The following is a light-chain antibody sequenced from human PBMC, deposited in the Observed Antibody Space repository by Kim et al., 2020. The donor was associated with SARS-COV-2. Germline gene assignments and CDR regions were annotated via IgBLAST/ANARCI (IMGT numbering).Light chain of an antibody. CDR3: QHYIDYPWT. CDR2: KAS. Sequence: DIQMTQSPSTLSASVGDRVTITCRASQNIGSWLAWYQQRPGKAPNVLIYKASTLQSGVPSRFGGSGSGTEFTLTISSLQPDDFATYYCQHYIDYPWTFGQGTKVDIK. CDR1: QNIGSW. V-gene: IGKV1-5*03. J-gene: IGKJ1*01.